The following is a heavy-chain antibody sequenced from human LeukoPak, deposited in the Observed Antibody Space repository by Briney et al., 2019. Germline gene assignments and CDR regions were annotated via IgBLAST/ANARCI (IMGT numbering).Heavy chain of an antibody. CDR1: GGSISSYY. D-gene: IGHD3-10*01. CDR2: IYTSGST. V-gene: IGHV4-4*07. CDR3: ARGVFDAFGELSVYYYYYYMDV. Sequence: SETLSLTCTVSGGSISSYYWSSIRQPAGKGLEWIGRIYTSGSTNYNPSLKSRVTMSVDTSKNQFSLKLSSVTAADTAVYYCARGVFDAFGELSVYYYYYYMDVWGKGTTVTVSS. J-gene: IGHJ6*03.